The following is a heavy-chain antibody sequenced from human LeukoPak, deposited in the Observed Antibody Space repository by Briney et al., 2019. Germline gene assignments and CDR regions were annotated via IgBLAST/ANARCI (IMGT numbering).Heavy chain of an antibody. V-gene: IGHV4-59*12. CDR3: ARSSSAPGYNSGWVDA. J-gene: IGHJ5*02. CDR2: VYYTGNT. D-gene: IGHD6-19*01. Sequence: SETLSLTCSVSGGSISRYYWSWIRQPPGKRLEWIGYVYYTGNTHYNPSLTNRVTISVDTSGNQFSLKLNSVTAADTAVYFCARSSSAPGYNSGWVDAWGQGALVIVSS. CDR1: GGSISRYY.